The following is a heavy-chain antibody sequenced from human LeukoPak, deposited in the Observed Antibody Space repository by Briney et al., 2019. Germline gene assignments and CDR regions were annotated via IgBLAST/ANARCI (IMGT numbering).Heavy chain of an antibody. D-gene: IGHD6-19*01. CDR3: ARGEAVAED. CDR1: GGSLSGYY. Sequence: PSETLSLTCAVYGGSLSGYYWSWIRKPPGKGLEWIGEINHSGSSNYNSSLKSRVTMSVDTSKNQFSLKLSSVTAADTAVYYCARGEAVAEDWGQGTLVTVSS. CDR2: INHSGSS. J-gene: IGHJ4*02. V-gene: IGHV4-34*01.